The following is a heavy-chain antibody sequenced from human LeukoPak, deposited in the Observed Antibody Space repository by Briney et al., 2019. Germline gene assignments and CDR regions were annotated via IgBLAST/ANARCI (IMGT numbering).Heavy chain of an antibody. CDR2: MNPNRGNT. J-gene: IGHJ4*02. V-gene: IGHV1-8*01. CDR1: GYTFTSYD. CDR3: ARGYSYVIAVDY. Sequence: ASVKVSCKASGYTFTSYDINWVRQATGQGLEWMGWMNPNRGNTGYAQKFQGRVTMTRNTSISTAYMELSSLRSEDTAVYYCARGYSYVIAVDYWGQGTLVTVSS. D-gene: IGHD5-18*01.